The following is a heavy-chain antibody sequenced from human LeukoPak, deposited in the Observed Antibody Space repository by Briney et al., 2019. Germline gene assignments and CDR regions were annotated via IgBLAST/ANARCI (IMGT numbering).Heavy chain of an antibody. CDR3: AELGITMIGGV. CDR1: GFTFTTYN. CDR2: ISSSSGYI. V-gene: IGHV3-21*01. Sequence: GGSLRLSCAASGFTFTTYNMNWVRQAPGKGLEWVSSISSSSGYIYYADSVKGRFTISRDNAKNSLYLQMNSLRAEDTAVYYCAELGITMIGGVWGKGTTVTISS. D-gene: IGHD3-10*02. J-gene: IGHJ6*04.